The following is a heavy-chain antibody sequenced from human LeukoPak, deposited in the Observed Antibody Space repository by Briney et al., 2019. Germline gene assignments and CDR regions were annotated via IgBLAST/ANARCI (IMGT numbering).Heavy chain of an antibody. V-gene: IGHV4-61*02. Sequence: PSETLSLTCTVSGGSISSGSYYWSWIRQPAGKGLEWIGRIYTSGSTNYNPSLKSRVTISVDTSKNQFSLKLSSVTAADTAVYYCARGMGYFDWLFPYYYYYYYMDVWGKGTTVTISS. CDR1: GGSISSGSYY. CDR2: IYTSGST. J-gene: IGHJ6*03. D-gene: IGHD3-9*01. CDR3: ARGMGYFDWLFPYYYYYYYMDV.